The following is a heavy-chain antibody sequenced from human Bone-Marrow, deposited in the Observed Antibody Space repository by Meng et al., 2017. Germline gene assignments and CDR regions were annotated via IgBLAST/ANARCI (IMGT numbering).Heavy chain of an antibody. V-gene: IGHV3-53*01. J-gene: IGHJ5*02. Sequence: GESLKISCAASGFTVSSYYMSWVRQAPGKGLEWVSVIYSGGSTYYADYGKGRFTNYRDNAKNSLYLQMNSLRAEEKAVYYCARDPCVLEVPGDNWFDPWGQGTLVTVSS. CDR2: IYSGGST. CDR1: GFTVSSYY. CDR3: ARDPCVLEVPGDNWFDP. D-gene: IGHD2-2*01.